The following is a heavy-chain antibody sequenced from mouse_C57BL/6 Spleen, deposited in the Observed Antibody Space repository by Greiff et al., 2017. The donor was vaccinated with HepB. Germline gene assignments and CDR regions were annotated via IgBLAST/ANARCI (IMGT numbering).Heavy chain of an antibody. D-gene: IGHD2-12*01. J-gene: IGHJ4*01. V-gene: IGHV10-3*01. CDR2: IRSKSSNYAT. Sequence: DVQLQESGGGLVQPKGSLKLSCAASGFTFNTYAMHWVRQAPGKGLEWVARIRSKSSNYATYYADSVKDRFTISRDDSQSMLYLQMNNLNTEDTAMYYCVRDNLDSYYYAMDYWGQGTSVTVSS. CDR1: GFTFNTYA. CDR3: VRDNLDSYYYAMDY.